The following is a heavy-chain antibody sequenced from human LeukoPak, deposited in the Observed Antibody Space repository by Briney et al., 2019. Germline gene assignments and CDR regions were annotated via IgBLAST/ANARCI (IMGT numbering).Heavy chain of an antibody. J-gene: IGHJ5*02. Sequence: SETQSLTCAVYGGSFSGYYWSWIRQPPGKGLEWIGEINHSGSTNYNPSLKSRVTISVDTSKNQFSLKLSSVTAADTAVYYCAREGGRNYYDSSGYYVPWGQGTLVTVSS. CDR3: AREGGRNYYDSSGYYVP. CDR2: INHSGST. D-gene: IGHD3-22*01. CDR1: GGSFSGYY. V-gene: IGHV4-34*01.